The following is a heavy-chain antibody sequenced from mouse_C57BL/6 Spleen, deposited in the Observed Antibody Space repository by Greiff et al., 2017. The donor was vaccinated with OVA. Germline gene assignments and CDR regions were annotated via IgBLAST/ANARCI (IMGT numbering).Heavy chain of an antibody. D-gene: IGHD1-1*01. J-gene: IGHJ4*01. CDR3: ARRDYGSSSLYGMDY. Sequence: EVQLVESGGDLVKPGGSLKLSCAASGFTFSSYGMSWVRQTPDKRLEWVATISSGGSYTYYPDSVKGRFTISRDNAKNTLYLQMSSLKSEDTAMYYCARRDYGSSSLYGMDYWGQGTSVTVSS. CDR2: ISSGGSYT. V-gene: IGHV5-6*01. CDR1: GFTFSSYG.